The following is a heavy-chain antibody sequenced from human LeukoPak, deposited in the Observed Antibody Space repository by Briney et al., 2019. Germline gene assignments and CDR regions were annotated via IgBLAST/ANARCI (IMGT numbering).Heavy chain of an antibody. J-gene: IGHJ5*02. Sequence: ASVKVSCKASGYTFTAYAMHWVRQAPGQRLEWMGWINAGTGNTKYSQKFQDRVTITRDTSASTVYMELSSLRSEDTAVYYCARAYCSGGSCYSWNWLDPWGQGTLVTVSS. CDR3: ARAYCSGGSCYSWNWLDP. D-gene: IGHD2-15*01. CDR2: INAGTGNT. CDR1: GYTFTAYA. V-gene: IGHV1-3*01.